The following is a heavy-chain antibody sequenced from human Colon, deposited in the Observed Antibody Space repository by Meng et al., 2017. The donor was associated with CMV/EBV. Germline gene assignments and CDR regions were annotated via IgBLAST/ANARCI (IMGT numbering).Heavy chain of an antibody. J-gene: IGHJ4*02. CDR1: GFTFSSYS. D-gene: IGHD2-2*01. CDR3: ARDAGGIVVVPAVDY. CDR2: ISSSSSYI. Sequence: GGSLRLSCAASGFTFSSYSMNWVRQAPGKGLEWVSSISSSSSYIYYADSVKGRFTISRDNAKNSLYLQMNSLRAEDTAVYYCARDAGGIVVVPAVDYWGQGTLVTVSS. V-gene: IGHV3-21*01.